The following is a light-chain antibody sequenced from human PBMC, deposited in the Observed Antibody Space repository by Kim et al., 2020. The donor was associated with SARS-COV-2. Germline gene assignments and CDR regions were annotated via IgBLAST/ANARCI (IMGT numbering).Light chain of an antibody. J-gene: IGLJ3*02. CDR3: QSYDSSLSGWV. Sequence: QSVLTQPPSVSGAPGQRVTISCTGSSFNIGTGYDVHWYQQLPGTAPKLLIYVDSNRPSGVPERFSGSKSGTSASLAITGLQAEDEADYYCQSYDSSLSGWVFGGGTQLTVL. CDR2: VDS. CDR1: SFNIGTGYD. V-gene: IGLV1-40*01.